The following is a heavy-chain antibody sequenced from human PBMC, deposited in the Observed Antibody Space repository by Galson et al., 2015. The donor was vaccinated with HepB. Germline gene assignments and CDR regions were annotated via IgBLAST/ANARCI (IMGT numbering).Heavy chain of an antibody. Sequence: SLRLSCAASGFTFSSYAMHWVRQAPGKGLEWVAVISYDGSNKYYADSVKGRFTISRDNSKNTLYLQMNSLRAEDTAVYYCARDVGYYYYYGMDVWGQGTTVTVSS. CDR2: ISYDGSNK. CDR3: ARDVGYYYYYGMDV. V-gene: IGHV3-30*04. J-gene: IGHJ6*02. CDR1: GFTFSSYA. D-gene: IGHD2-15*01.